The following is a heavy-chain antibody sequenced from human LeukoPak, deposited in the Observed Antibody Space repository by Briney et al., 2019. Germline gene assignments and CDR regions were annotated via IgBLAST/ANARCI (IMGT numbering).Heavy chain of an antibody. CDR1: GFTFVDYA. J-gene: IGHJ4*02. V-gene: IGHV3-9*01. D-gene: IGHD6-19*01. Sequence: GRSLRLSCAASGFTFVDYAMHWVRQAPGKGLEWVSGISWNSGSIGYADSVKGRFTISRDNAKNSLYLQMNSLRAEDTALYYCAKDPSSGWSGIFDYWGQGTLVTVSS. CDR2: ISWNSGSI. CDR3: AKDPSSGWSGIFDY.